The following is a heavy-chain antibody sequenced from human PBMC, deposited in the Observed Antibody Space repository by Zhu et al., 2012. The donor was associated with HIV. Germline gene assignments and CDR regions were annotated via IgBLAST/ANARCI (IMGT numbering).Heavy chain of an antibody. CDR1: GGSISSSSYY. CDR2: IYYSGST. J-gene: IGHJ4*02. D-gene: IGHD1-7*01. V-gene: IGHV4-39*07. CDR3: ARGNYGYYFDY. Sequence: QVQLQESGPGLVKPSETLSLTCTVSGGSISSSSYYWGWIRQPPGKGLEWIGSIYYSGSTYYNPSLKSRVTISVDTSKNQFSLKLSSVTAADTAVYYCARGNYGYYFDYVGPGNPGHRLL.